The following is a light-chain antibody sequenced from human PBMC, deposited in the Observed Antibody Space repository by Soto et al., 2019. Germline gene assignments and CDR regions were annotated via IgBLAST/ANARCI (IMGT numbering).Light chain of an antibody. CDR2: GVT. CDR3: FSHRGGDSHV. V-gene: IGLV2-14*01. CDR1: SSDVGGYNY. J-gene: IGLJ1*01. Sequence: QSVLTQPASVSGSPGQSITISCTGTSSDVGGYNYVSWYQQYPGKAPKLMIYGVTNRPSGVSNRFSGSKTGNTASLIISGLQAEDEAYYYCFSHRGGDSHVFGTGTK.